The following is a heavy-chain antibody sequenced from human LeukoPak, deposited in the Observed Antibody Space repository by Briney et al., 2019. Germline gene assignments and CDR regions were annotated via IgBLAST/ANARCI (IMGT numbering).Heavy chain of an antibody. J-gene: IGHJ5*02. CDR2: IYYSGST. D-gene: IGHD2-15*01. CDR3: ARSASTSKLYCRGGSCPNRFDP. V-gene: IGHV4-59*01. Sequence: PSETLSLTCTVSGGSISSYYWSWIRQPPGKGLEWIGYIYYSGSTNYNPSLKSRVTISVDTSKNQFSLKLSSVTAADTAVYCCARSASTSKLYCRGGSCPNRFDPWGQGTLVTVSS. CDR1: GGSISSYY.